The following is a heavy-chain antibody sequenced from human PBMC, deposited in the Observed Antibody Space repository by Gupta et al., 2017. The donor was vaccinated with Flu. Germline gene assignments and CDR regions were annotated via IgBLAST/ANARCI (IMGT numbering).Heavy chain of an antibody. J-gene: IGHJ4*02. CDR3: AHSDFYDDVLTGYWTPIDY. D-gene: IGHD3-9*01. CDR1: GFSLTTGGVG. V-gene: IGHV2-5*01. CDR2: IYWSDDK. Sequence: QITLKESGPTLVKPTQTLTLTCTFSGFSLTTGGVGVCRIRQPPGKALEWLALIYWSDDKRYNPSLKSRLTITKATSKNQVVLTLTNMDPVDTATYFCAHSDFYDDVLTGYWTPIDYWGQGTRVTVSS.